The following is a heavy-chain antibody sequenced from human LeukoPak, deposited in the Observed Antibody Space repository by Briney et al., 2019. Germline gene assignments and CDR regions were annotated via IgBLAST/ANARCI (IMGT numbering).Heavy chain of an antibody. CDR2: ISGSGGST. CDR1: GFTFSSYW. J-gene: IGHJ2*01. CDR3: AKPVTVTTDGDWYFDL. Sequence: QTGGSLRLSCAASGFTFSSYWMSWVRQAPGKGLEWVSAISGSGGSTYYADSVKGRFTISRGNSKNTLYLQMNSLRAEDTAVYYCAKPVTVTTDGDWYFDLWGRGTLVTVSS. D-gene: IGHD4-11*01. V-gene: IGHV3-23*01.